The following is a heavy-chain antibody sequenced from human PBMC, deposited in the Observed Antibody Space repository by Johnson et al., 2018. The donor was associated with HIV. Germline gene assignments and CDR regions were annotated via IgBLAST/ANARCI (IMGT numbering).Heavy chain of an antibody. Sequence: QVQLVESGGGVVQPGGSLRLSCAASGFTFSSYGMHWVRQAPGTGLEWVAFIRYDGSNKYYADSVKGRCPISRDNSTNTLYLQMNRLSAEDTAVYYCAKDLPLVQGIIMGGGAFDIWGQGTMFTVSS. D-gene: IGHD3-10*01. V-gene: IGHV3-30*02. CDR1: GFTFSSYG. CDR3: AKDLPLVQGIIMGGGAFDI. CDR2: IRYDGSNK. J-gene: IGHJ3*02.